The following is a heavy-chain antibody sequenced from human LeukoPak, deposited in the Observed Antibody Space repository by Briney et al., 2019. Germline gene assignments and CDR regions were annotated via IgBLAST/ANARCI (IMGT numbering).Heavy chain of an antibody. J-gene: IGHJ6*03. D-gene: IGHD3-9*01. V-gene: IGHV1-69*13. CDR2: IIPIFGTP. Sequence: ASVKVSCKASGGTFSRFAISWVRQAPGQGLEWMGGIIPIFGTPNYAQKFQGKVTISADDSTGTVYMELSSLRFEDTAVYYCARGGYYDILTGYYSYYFYHMDIWGTGTTVIISS. CDR1: GGTFSRFA. CDR3: ARGGYYDILTGYYSYYFYHMDI.